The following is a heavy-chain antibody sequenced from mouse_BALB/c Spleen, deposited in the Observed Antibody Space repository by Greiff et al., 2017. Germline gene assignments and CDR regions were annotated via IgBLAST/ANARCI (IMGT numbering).Heavy chain of an antibody. D-gene: IGHD2-4*01. Sequence: DVHLVESGGGLVKPGGSLKLSCAASGFTFSSYAMSWVRQSPEKRLEWVAEISSGGSYTYYPDTVTGRFTISRDNAKNTLYLEMSSLRSEDTAMYYCARGSTMITTGFAYWGQGTLVTVSA. CDR1: GFTFSSYA. CDR2: ISSGGSYT. V-gene: IGHV5-9-4*01. J-gene: IGHJ3*01. CDR3: ARGSTMITTGFAY.